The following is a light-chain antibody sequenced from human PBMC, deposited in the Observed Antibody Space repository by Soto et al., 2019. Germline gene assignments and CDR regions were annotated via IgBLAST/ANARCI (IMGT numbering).Light chain of an antibody. J-gene: IGKJ5*01. Sequence: EVVLTQSPATLSVSPGEWVTLSCRSSQSVSTELAWYQQKPGKAPRLLIYGASSRESGVPDRFSGSGSGTDFILTISSLQSEDFAVYYCQQYNNFPITFGQGTRLEIK. CDR1: QSVSTE. V-gene: IGKV3-15*01. CDR3: QQYNNFPIT. CDR2: GAS.